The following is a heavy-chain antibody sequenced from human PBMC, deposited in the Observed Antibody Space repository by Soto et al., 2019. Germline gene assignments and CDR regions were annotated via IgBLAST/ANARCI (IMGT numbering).Heavy chain of an antibody. V-gene: IGHV5-51*01. CDR3: AASIFYYGMDV. CDR1: GYTFTNYW. CDR2: IYPGDSDT. Sequence: PGESLKISCKGSGYTFTNYWIGWVRQMPGKGLEWMGIIYPGDSDTKYNPSFQVQVTISADKSITTTYLRWTSLKASDTAIYYCAASIFYYGMDVWGQGTTVTVSS. J-gene: IGHJ6*02.